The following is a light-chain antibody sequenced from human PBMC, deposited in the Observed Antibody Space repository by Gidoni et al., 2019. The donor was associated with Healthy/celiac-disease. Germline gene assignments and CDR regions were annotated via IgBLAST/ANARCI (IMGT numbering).Light chain of an antibody. J-gene: IGLJ2*01. CDR1: KLGDKY. Sequence: SYELTQPPSVSVPPGPTASITCSGDKLGDKYACWYQQKPGPSPVLVIYQDSKRPSGIPERFSGSNSGNTATLTISGTQAMDEADYYCQAWDSSTVVFGGGTKLTVL. CDR3: QAWDSSTVV. V-gene: IGLV3-1*01. CDR2: QDS.